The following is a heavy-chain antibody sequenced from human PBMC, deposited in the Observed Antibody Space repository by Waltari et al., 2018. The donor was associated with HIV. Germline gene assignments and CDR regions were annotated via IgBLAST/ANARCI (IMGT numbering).Heavy chain of an antibody. Sequence: EVQLFESGGGLVQPGGSLRLSCSASGFSFSRSDLSWVRQAPGKGLEWVSAISGSGGSTYYADSVKGRFTISRDNSKNTLYLQMNSLRAEDTAVYYCAKSQGSGTYYYGMDVWGQGTTVTVSS. CDR1: GFSFSRSD. V-gene: IGHV3-23*01. D-gene: IGHD3-10*01. CDR2: ISGSGGST. CDR3: AKSQGSGTYYYGMDV. J-gene: IGHJ6*02.